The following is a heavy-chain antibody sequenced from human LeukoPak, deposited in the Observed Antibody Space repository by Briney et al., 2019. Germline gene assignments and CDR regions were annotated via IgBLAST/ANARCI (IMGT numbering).Heavy chain of an antibody. V-gene: IGHV1-46*01. Sequence: GASVKVSCKASGYTFTGYYMHWVRQAPGQGLEWMGIINPSGGSTSYAQKFQGRVTMTRDTSTSTVYMELSSLRSEDTAMYYCAIRDGYNFGHDYWGQGTLVTVSS. J-gene: IGHJ4*02. CDR2: INPSGGST. CDR3: AIRDGYNFGHDY. CDR1: GYTFTGYY. D-gene: IGHD5-24*01.